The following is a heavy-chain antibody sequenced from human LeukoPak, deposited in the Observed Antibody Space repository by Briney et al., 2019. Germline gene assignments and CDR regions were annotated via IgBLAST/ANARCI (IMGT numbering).Heavy chain of an antibody. CDR2: ISSSGSTI. CDR1: GFTFSDYY. J-gene: IGHJ6*03. D-gene: IGHD1-26*01. V-gene: IGHV3-11*01. Sequence: GGSLRLSCAASGFTFSDYYMSWIRQAPGKGLERVSYISSSGSTIYYADSVKGRFTISRDNAKNSLYLQMNSLRAEDTAVYYCARLVGPRIPFSYYYMDVWGKGTTVTISS. CDR3: ARLVGPRIPFSYYYMDV.